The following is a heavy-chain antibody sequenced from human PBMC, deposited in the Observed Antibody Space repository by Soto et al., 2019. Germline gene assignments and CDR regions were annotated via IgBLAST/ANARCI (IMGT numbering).Heavy chain of an antibody. Sequence: AASVKVSCKASGGTFSSYAISWVRQAPGQGLEWMGGIIPIFGTANYAQKFQGRVTITADESTSTAYMELSSLRSEDTAVYYCARDKTPQGFDYWGQGTLISVSS. CDR1: GGTFSSYA. CDR2: IIPIFGTA. D-gene: IGHD2-15*01. V-gene: IGHV1-69*13. CDR3: ARDKTPQGFDY. J-gene: IGHJ4*02.